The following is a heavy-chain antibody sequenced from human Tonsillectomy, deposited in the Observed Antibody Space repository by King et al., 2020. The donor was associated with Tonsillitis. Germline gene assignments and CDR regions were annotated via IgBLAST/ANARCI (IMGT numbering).Heavy chain of an antibody. D-gene: IGHD3-10*01. J-gene: IGHJ3*02. Sequence: TLKESGPTLVKPPQTLTLTCTFSGFSLSTSGVGVGXIRQPPGKALEWLALIYWNDDKRYSPSLKSRLTITKDTSKNQVVLAVTNMDPVDTATYYCARRKSTLVRGIVNDAFDIWGQGTMVTVSS. V-gene: IGHV2-5*01. CDR3: ARRKSTLVRGIVNDAFDI. CDR1: GFSLSTSGVG. CDR2: IYWNDDK.